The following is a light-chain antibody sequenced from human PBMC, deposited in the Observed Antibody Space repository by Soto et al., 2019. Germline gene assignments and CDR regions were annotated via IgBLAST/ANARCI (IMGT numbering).Light chain of an antibody. CDR1: HSISSY. J-gene: IGKJ4*01. V-gene: IGKV1-39*01. Sequence: DIQMTQSPSSLSASVGDRVTITCRASHSISSYLNWYQQKPGKAPKLLIYAASSLHSGVPSRFSGSGSGTDFPLTISSLQPEDFATYYCQQGYSTPRLTFGGGTKVDIK. CDR3: QQGYSTPRLT. CDR2: AAS.